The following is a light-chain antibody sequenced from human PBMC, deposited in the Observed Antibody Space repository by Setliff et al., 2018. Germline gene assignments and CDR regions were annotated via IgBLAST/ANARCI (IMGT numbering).Light chain of an antibody. V-gene: IGLV2-11*01. CDR3: CSYAGSYTSLYV. J-gene: IGLJ1*01. CDR2: DVS. CDR1: SSDVGGYNY. Sequence: SVLTQPRSVSGSPGQSVTISCTGTSSDVGGYNYVSWYQQHPGKAPKLMIYDVSKRPSGVPDRFSGSKSGNTASLTISGLQAEDEADYCCCSYAGSYTSLYVFGTGTKVTVL.